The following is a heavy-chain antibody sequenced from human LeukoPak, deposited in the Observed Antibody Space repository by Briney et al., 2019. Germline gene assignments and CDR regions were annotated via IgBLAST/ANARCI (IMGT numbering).Heavy chain of an antibody. V-gene: IGHV5-51*01. D-gene: IGHD3-22*01. CDR1: GYSFNSYW. J-gene: IGHJ4*02. CDR3: GRLYYYDNTGYRYADY. CDR2: IYPGDFDT. Sequence: GESLKISCKASGYSFNSYWIGWVRQMPGKGLEWMVIIYPGDFDTRYSPSFQGQVTISADKSISTAYLQWSSLKASDTAMYYCGRLYYYDNTGYRYADYWGQGTLVTVSS.